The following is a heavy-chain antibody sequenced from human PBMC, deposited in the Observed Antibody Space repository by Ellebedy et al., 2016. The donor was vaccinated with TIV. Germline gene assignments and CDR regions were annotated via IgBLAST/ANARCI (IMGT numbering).Heavy chain of an antibody. CDR3: ARGPGGVVVPAAFARGRRNGMDV. CDR2: INPSGGST. J-gene: IGHJ6*02. CDR1: GYTFTSYY. Sequence: AASVKVSCKASGYTFTSYYMHWARQAPGQGLEWMGIINPSGGSTSYAQKLQGRVTMTRDTSTSTVYMELSSLRSEDTAVYYCARGPGGVVVPAAFARGRRNGMDVWGQGTTVTVSS. V-gene: IGHV1-46*04. D-gene: IGHD2-2*01.